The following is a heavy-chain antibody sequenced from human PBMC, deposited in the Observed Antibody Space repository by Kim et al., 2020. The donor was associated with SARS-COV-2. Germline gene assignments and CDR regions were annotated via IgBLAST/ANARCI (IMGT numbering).Heavy chain of an antibody. D-gene: IGHD6-13*01. CDR2: NT. CDR3: ARLYSSLFDY. J-gene: IGHJ4*02. Sequence: NTNYAQKLQGRVTMTTDTSTSTAYMELRSLRSDDTAVYYCARLYSSLFDYWGQGTLVTVSS. V-gene: IGHV1-18*01.